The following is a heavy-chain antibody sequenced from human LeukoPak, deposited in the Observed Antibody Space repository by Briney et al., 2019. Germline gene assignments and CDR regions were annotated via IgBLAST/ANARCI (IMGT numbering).Heavy chain of an antibody. D-gene: IGHD1-26*01. V-gene: IGHV1-69*06. CDR2: IIPIFGTA. J-gene: IGHJ3*02. CDR1: GGTFSSYA. CDR3: ARGFSGSYEWGAFDI. Sequence: ASVKVSCKASGGTFSSYAISWVRQAPGQGLEWMRGIIPIFGTANYAQKFQGRVTITADKSTSTAYMELSSLRSEDTAVYYCARGFSGSYEWGAFDIWGQGTMVTVSS.